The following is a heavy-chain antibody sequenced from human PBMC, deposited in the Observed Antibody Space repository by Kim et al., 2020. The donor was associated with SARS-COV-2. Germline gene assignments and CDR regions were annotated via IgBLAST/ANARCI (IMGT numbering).Heavy chain of an antibody. D-gene: IGHD3-10*01. CDR2: TYYRSKWYN. Sequence: SQTLSLTCAISGDSVSSNSAAWNWIRQSPSRGLEWLGRTYYRSKWYNDYAVSVKSRITINPDTSKNQFSLQLNSVTPEDTAVYYCARGAPSGSGSYYYYYYGMDVWGQGTTVTVSS. V-gene: IGHV6-1*01. CDR3: ARGAPSGSGSYYYYYYGMDV. CDR1: GDSVSSNSAA. J-gene: IGHJ6*02.